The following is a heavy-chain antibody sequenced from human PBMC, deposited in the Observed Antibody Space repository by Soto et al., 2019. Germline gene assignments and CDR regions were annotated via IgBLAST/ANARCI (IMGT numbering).Heavy chain of an antibody. CDR2: ISYDGSNK. V-gene: IGHV3-30*18. D-gene: IGHD3-10*01. CDR3: AKDLISSWGNSYMVRGVAGY. CDR1: GFTFSSYG. Sequence: GGSLRLSCAASGFTFSSYGMHWVRQAPGKGLEWVAVISYDGSNKYYADSVKGRFTISRDNSKNTLYLQMNSLRAEDTAVYYCAKDLISSWGNSYMVRGVAGYWGQGTLVTVSS. J-gene: IGHJ4*02.